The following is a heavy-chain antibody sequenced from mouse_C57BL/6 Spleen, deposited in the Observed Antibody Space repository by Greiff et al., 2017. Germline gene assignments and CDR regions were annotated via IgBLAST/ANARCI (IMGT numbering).Heavy chain of an antibody. CDR2: INPSGGYT. J-gene: IGHJ2*02. CDR3: ARSNLVLCLDY. D-gene: IGHD1-1*02. Sequence: VQLKESGAELARPGASVKMSCKASGYTFTSYTMHWVQQRPGQGLEWIGYINPSGGYTKYNQKFKGTATLTADKSSSTAYMQLSSLTSEDSAVYYCARSNLVLCLDYWGQGTSLTVSS. V-gene: IGHV1-4*01. CDR1: GYTFTSYT.